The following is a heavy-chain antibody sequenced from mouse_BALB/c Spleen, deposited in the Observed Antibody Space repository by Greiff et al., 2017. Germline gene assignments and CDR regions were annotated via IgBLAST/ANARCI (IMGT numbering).Heavy chain of an antibody. J-gene: IGHJ3*01. CDR3: ARHEGFAY. Sequence: DVKLVESGGGLVQPGGSLKLSCAASGFTFSSYTMSWVRQTPEKRLEWVAYISNGGGSTYYPDTVKGRFTITRDNAKNTLYLQMSSLKSEDTAMYYYARHEGFAYWGQGTLVTVSA. V-gene: IGHV5-12-2*01. CDR1: GFTFSSYT. CDR2: ISNGGGST.